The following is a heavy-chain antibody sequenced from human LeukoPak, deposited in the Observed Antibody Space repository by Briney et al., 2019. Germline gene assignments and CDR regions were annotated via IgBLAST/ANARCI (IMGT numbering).Heavy chain of an antibody. D-gene: IGHD1-26*01. CDR1: GFTFTSSA. CDR3: AAIPAEWELHGY. Sequence: ASVKVSCKASGFTFTSSAVQWVRQARGQRLEWIGWIVVGSGNTNYAQKFQERVTITRDMSTSTAYMELSSLRSEDTAVYYCAAIPAEWELHGYWGQGTLVTVSS. V-gene: IGHV1-58*01. J-gene: IGHJ4*02. CDR2: IVVGSGNT.